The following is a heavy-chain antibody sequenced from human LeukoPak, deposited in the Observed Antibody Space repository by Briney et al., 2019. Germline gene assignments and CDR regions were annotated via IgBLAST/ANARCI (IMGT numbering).Heavy chain of an antibody. CDR1: GDSVSSNSAA. V-gene: IGHV6-1*01. CDR2: TYYRSKWYN. J-gene: IGHJ6*02. Sequence: SQTLSLTCAISGDSVSSNSAAWNCIRQSPSRGLEWLGRTYYRSKWYNDYAVSVKSRITVNPDTSTNQFSLQLNSVTPEATAVYYCARRGPAGSSSSGMDVWGPGNMGTVSS. D-gene: IGHD6-6*01. CDR3: ARRGPAGSSSSGMDV.